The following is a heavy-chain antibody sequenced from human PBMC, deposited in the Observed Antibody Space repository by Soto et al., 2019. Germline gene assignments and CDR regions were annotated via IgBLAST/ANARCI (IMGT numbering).Heavy chain of an antibody. CDR2: MDPKNSDT. D-gene: IGHD5-12*01. J-gene: IGHJ4*02. V-gene: IGHV1-2*02. Sequence: QVQLVQSGAEVKKPGDSVRVSCKASAYTFTGYNIHWVRQAPGQGLEWMGWMDPKNSDTRYAPRFQGRVTMTRDTSIDTAYMDLRRLTSDDTGIYYCARDGRGSGNDDFDYWGQGTLVTVSS. CDR1: AYTFTGYN. CDR3: ARDGRGSGNDDFDY.